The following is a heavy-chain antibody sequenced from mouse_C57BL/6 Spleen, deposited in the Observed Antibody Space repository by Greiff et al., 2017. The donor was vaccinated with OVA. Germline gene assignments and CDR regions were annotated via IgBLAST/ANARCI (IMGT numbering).Heavy chain of an antibody. Sequence: EVKLMESGPGLVKPSQSLSLTCSVTGYSITSGYYWNWIRQFPGNKLEWMGYISYDGSNNYNPSLKNRISITRDTSKNQFFLKLNSVTTEDTATYYCAKEGTTGDFDYWGQGTTLTVSS. CDR3: AKEGTTGDFDY. CDR1: GYSITSGYY. J-gene: IGHJ2*01. D-gene: IGHD1-1*01. CDR2: ISYDGSN. V-gene: IGHV3-6*01.